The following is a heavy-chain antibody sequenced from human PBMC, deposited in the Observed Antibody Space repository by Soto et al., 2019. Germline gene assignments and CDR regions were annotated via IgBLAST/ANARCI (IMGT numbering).Heavy chain of an antibody. CDR3: VSGGYYYYYMDV. Sequence: EVQLVESGGGLVQPGGSLRLSCAASGFTFSSYWMHWVRQAPGKGLVWVSRINSDGSSTSYADSVKGRFTISRDNAKNTLYLQMNSLRAEDTAVYYCVSGGYYYYYMDVWGKGTTVTVSS. CDR2: INSDGSST. CDR1: GFTFSSYW. D-gene: IGHD3-10*01. V-gene: IGHV3-74*01. J-gene: IGHJ6*03.